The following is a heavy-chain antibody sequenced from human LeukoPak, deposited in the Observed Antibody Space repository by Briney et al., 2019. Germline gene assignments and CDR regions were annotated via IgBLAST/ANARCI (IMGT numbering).Heavy chain of an antibody. Sequence: ASVKVSCKASGGTFSSYAISWVRQAPGQGLEWMGGIIPIFGTANYAQKFQGRVTITADESTSTAYMELSSLRSEDTAVYYCARGDFWSGYYYYFDYWGQGTLVTVSS. CDR2: IIPIFGTA. D-gene: IGHD3-3*01. J-gene: IGHJ4*02. CDR3: ARGDFWSGYYYYFDY. CDR1: GGTFSSYA. V-gene: IGHV1-69*13.